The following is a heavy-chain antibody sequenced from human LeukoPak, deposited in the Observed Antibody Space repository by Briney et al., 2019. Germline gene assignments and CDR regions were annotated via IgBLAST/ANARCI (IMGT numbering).Heavy chain of an antibody. J-gene: IGHJ6*03. V-gene: IGHV1-69*16. Sequence: SVKVSCKASGGTFGGYTISWVRQAPGQGLEWMGGIIPMLRSSTYAQRFQGRLTITTDESTTTVHMELRSLGSEDTAVYFCARELSAAAPYYMDVWGKGTTVAVSS. CDR1: GGTFGGYT. CDR2: IIPMLRSS. D-gene: IGHD6-25*01. CDR3: ARELSAAAPYYMDV.